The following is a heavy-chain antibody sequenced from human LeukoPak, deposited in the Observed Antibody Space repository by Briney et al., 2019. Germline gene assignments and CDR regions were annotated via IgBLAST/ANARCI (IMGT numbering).Heavy chain of an antibody. V-gene: IGHV3-30*01. CDR1: GFTFSSYA. J-gene: IGHJ4*02. Sequence: GGSLRLSCAASGFTFSSYAMHWVRQAPGKGLEWVAVISYDGSNKYYADSVKGRFTISRDNSKNTLYLQMNSLRAEDTAVYYCARVGSRSGSYYLDYWGQGTLVTVSS. CDR2: ISYDGSNK. D-gene: IGHD1-26*01. CDR3: ARVGSRSGSYYLDY.